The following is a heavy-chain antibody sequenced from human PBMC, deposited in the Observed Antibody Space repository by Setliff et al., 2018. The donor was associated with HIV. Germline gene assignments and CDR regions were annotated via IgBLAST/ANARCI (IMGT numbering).Heavy chain of an antibody. V-gene: IGHV5-51*01. D-gene: IGHD7-27*01. CDR1: GYSFSNHW. Sequence: GESLKISCTGSGYSFSNHWIGWVRQMPGRGLEWVGIIYPQDSDTRYSPSFEGHVTISADTSRYTAYLQWSSLKASDTAMYYCARLALGIHYHYMDVWGKGTTVTVSS. J-gene: IGHJ6*03. CDR2: IYPQDSDT. CDR3: ARLALGIHYHYMDV.